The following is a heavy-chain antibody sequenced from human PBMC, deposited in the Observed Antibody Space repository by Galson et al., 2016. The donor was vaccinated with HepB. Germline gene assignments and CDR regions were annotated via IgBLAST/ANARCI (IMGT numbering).Heavy chain of an antibody. J-gene: IGHJ6*04. CDR3: ARDKSPIVVVPGANSYYYYYGMDV. CDR2: INPNSGGT. Sequence: SVKVSCKASGYAFTDYYVHCVRQAPGQGLEWMGWINPNSGGTKYAQKFQGRVTITGDKSISTVYMELSRLRSEDTAVYYCARDKSPIVVVPGANSYYYYYGMDVWGEGTTVTVSS. V-gene: IGHV1-2*02. D-gene: IGHD2-2*01. CDR1: GYAFTDYY.